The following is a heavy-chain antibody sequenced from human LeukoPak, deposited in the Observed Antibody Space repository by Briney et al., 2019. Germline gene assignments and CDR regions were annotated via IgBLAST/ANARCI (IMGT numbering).Heavy chain of an antibody. D-gene: IGHD2-21*02. CDR2: ISANNSIT. Sequence: GASVKLSCNASGYTFSNYGISWVRQAPGQGLEWMGWISANNSITNYAKPPQGRVTMTTDTATSTAYMELRSLRSDDTAVYYCARGKMFCGGDCYSTGNFFDYWGQGTLVTVSS. CDR1: GYTFSNYG. V-gene: IGHV1-18*01. CDR3: ARGKMFCGGDCYSTGNFFDY. J-gene: IGHJ4*02.